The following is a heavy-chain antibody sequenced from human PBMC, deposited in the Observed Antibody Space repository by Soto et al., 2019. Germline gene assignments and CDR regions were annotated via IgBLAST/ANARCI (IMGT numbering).Heavy chain of an antibody. D-gene: IGHD3-10*01. CDR1: GGSVSSGAYY. J-gene: IGHJ5*02. CDR2: IYYGGST. V-gene: IGHV4-31*03. CDR3: ARASVVRGAIWWFDP. Sequence: QVQLQESGPGLVKPSQTLSLTCTVSGGSVSSGAYYWSCIRQHPGKGLEWIGYIYYGGSTYFNPSLQSRVTIAVDTSKNQFSLKLSSVTAADTAVYYCARASVVRGAIWWFDPWGQGTLVTVSS.